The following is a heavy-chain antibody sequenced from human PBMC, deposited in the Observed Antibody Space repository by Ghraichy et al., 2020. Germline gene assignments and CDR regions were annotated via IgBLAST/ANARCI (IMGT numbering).Heavy chain of an antibody. CDR2: INHSGST. Sequence: SETLSLTCAVYGGSFSGYYWSWIRQPPGKGLEWIGEINHSGSTNYNPSLKSRVTISVDTSKNQFSLKLSSVTAADTAVYYCARVGGYDLLGYYYYGMDVWGQGTTVTVSS. CDR1: GGSFSGYY. CDR3: ARVGGYDLLGYYYYGMDV. J-gene: IGHJ6*02. D-gene: IGHD5-12*01. V-gene: IGHV4-34*01.